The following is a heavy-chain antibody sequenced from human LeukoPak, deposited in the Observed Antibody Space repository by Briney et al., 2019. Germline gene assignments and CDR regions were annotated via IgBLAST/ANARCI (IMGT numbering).Heavy chain of an antibody. CDR3: ARRYIVVVPGAFDI. D-gene: IGHD2-2*01. CDR2: IYPTGST. CDR1: GGSISSGSYY. Sequence: SETLSLTCTVSGGSISSGSYYWSWIRQPAGKGLEWIGRIYPTGSTNYNPSLKSRVTISVDTSKNQFSLNLSSVTAADTAVYYCARRYIVVVPGAFDIWGQGTMVTVSS. V-gene: IGHV4-61*02. J-gene: IGHJ3*02.